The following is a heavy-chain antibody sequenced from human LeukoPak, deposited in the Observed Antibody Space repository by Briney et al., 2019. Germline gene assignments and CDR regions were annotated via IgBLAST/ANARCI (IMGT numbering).Heavy chain of an antibody. Sequence: PSETLSLTCTVSGGSISSYYWSWIRQPAGKGLEWIGRIYTSGSTNYNPSLKSRVTMSVDTSKNQFSLKLSSVTAADTAVYYCARGAYYDFWSAAEEPNSDYWGQGTLVTVSS. D-gene: IGHD3-3*01. CDR3: ARGAYYDFWSAAEEPNSDY. V-gene: IGHV4-4*07. J-gene: IGHJ4*02. CDR1: GGSISSYY. CDR2: IYTSGST.